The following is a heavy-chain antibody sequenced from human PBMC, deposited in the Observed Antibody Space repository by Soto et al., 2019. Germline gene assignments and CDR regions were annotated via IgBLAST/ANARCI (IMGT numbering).Heavy chain of an antibody. D-gene: IGHD3-22*01. CDR2: IRSETYGGTP. J-gene: IGHJ4*02. Sequence: EVRLVESGGGLVESGRSLRLSCTGSGFNFGNYAMSWVRQAPGKGPEWVGFIRSETYGGTPDYAASLRGRFTISIDDSKSIAYLEINSLQTDDTAVYYCTRYYYASSGYYVYWGQGTLVTVSS. CDR3: TRYYYASSGYYVY. V-gene: IGHV3-49*04. CDR1: GFNFGNYA.